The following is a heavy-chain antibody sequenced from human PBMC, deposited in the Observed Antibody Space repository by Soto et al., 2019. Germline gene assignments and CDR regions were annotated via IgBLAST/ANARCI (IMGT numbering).Heavy chain of an antibody. CDR1: GGSISSYY. Sequence: SETLSLTCTVSGGSISSYYWSWIRQPPGKGLEWIGYIYYSGSTNYNPSLKSRVTISVDTSKNQFSLKLSSVTAADTAVYYCARGLGIAVAGVVMYYYYGMDVWGQGTTVTVAS. CDR3: ARGLGIAVAGVVMYYYYGMDV. J-gene: IGHJ6*02. V-gene: IGHV4-59*01. D-gene: IGHD6-19*01. CDR2: IYYSGST.